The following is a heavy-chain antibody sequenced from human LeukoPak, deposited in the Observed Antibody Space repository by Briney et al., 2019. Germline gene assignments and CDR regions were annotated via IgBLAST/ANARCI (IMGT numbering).Heavy chain of an antibody. CDR1: GYTFTSYG. J-gene: IGHJ5*02. CDR3: ARDNSVGETAWWFDP. Sequence: ASVKVSCKASGYTFTSYGISWVRQAPGQGLEWMGWISDYNGNTNYAQKFQGRVTMTTDTSTSTAYMELRSLRSDDTAVYYCARDNSVGETAWWFDPWGQGTLVTVSS. CDR2: ISDYNGNT. V-gene: IGHV1-18*01. D-gene: IGHD1-26*01.